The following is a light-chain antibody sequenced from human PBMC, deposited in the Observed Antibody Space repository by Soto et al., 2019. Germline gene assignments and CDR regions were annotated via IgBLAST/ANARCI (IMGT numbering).Light chain of an antibody. CDR1: SGSVSTNYY. Sequence: QAVVTQEPSFSVSPGGTVTLTCGLNSGSVSTNYYPSWYQQTPGQAPRTLIYSTSTRSSVVPDRFSGAILGNKAALTITGAKADDESDYYCVLYMTSGISVFGGGTQLTVL. CDR2: STS. V-gene: IGLV8-61*01. CDR3: VLYMTSGISV. J-gene: IGLJ3*02.